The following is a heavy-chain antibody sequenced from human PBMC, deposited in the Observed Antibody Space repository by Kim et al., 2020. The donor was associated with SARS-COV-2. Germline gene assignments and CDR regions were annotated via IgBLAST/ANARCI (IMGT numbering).Heavy chain of an antibody. D-gene: IGHD2-15*01. Sequence: YYNPSLKSRVTISVDTSKNLFALKLSSVTAADTAVYYCARVVVGATGWFDPWGQGTLVTVSS. J-gene: IGHJ5*02. V-gene: IGHV4-31*02. CDR3: ARVVVGATGWFDP.